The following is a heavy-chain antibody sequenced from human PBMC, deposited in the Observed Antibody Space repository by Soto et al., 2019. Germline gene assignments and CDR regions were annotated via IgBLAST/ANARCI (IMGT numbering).Heavy chain of an antibody. V-gene: IGHV3-30-3*01. D-gene: IGHD3-9*01. CDR2: ISYDGSNK. Sequence: PGGSLRLSCAASGFTFSSYAMHWVRQAPGKGLEWVAVISYDGSNKYYADSVKGRFTISRDNSKNTLYLQMNSLRAEDTAVYYCARVSWLTGYPAFDIWGQGTMVTVSS. CDR3: ARVSWLTGYPAFDI. J-gene: IGHJ3*02. CDR1: GFTFSSYA.